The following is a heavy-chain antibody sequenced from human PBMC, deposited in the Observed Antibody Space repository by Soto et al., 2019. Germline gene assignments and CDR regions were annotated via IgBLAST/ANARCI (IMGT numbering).Heavy chain of an antibody. CDR2: IYPGDSDT. Sequence: PGESLKISCKGSGYSFTSYWIGWVRQVPGKGLEWMGIIYPGDSDTRYSPSFQGQVTISADKSISTAYLQWSSLKASDTAMYYCARGSPSTGHCSSTSCPSMDVWGQGTTVTVSS. D-gene: IGHD2-2*01. J-gene: IGHJ6*02. V-gene: IGHV5-51*01. CDR3: ARGSPSTGHCSSTSCPSMDV. CDR1: GYSFTSYW.